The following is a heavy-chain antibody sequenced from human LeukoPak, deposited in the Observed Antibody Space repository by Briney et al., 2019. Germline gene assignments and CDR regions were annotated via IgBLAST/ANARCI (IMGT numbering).Heavy chain of an antibody. CDR3: AKDYSSSGLDY. CDR2: ISYDGSNK. V-gene: IGHV3-30*18. D-gene: IGHD6-6*01. CDR1: GFTFSSYG. J-gene: IGHJ4*02. Sequence: GGSLRLSCAASGFTFSSYGMHWVRQAPGKGLEWVAVISYDGSNKYYADSVKGRFTISRDNSKNTLYPQMNSLRAEDTAVYYCAKDYSSSGLDYWGQGTLVTVSS.